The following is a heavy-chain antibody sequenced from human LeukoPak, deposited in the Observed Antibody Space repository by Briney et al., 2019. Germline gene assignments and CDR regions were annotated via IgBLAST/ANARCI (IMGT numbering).Heavy chain of an antibody. V-gene: IGHV3-30*02. CDR1: GFTFSSYS. CDR3: AKVLSSSWGYFGF. CDR2: IRNDGGDK. J-gene: IGHJ4*02. D-gene: IGHD6-13*01. Sequence: PGGSLRLSCAASGFTFSSYSMHWVRQAPGKGLEWVAFIRNDGGDKYYADSVKGRFTISRDNSKNTLYLQMNSLRAEDTAVYYCAKVLSSSWGYFGFWGQGILVTVSS.